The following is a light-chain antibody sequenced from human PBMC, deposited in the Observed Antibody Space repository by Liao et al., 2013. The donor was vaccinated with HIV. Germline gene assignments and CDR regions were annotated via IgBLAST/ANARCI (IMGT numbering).Light chain of an antibody. J-gene: IGLJ2*01. Sequence: SYELKQPPSVSVSPGQTARIPCSGDALPKQYAYWYQQKPGQAPILIIFKDNERPSGIPERFSGSTSGTTATLTISGVQAEDEADYYCQSADDTGTYVKFGGGTKLTVL. CDR2: KDN. V-gene: IGLV3-25*03. CDR1: ALPKQY. CDR3: QSADDTGTYVK.